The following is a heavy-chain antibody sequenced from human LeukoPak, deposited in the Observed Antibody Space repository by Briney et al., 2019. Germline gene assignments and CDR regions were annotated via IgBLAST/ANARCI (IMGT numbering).Heavy chain of an antibody. Sequence: GGSLRLSCAASGFTFSSYAMRWVRQAPGKGLEWVSAISGSGGSTYYAASVKGRFTISRDNSKNTLYLQMNSLRAEDTAVYYCAKDYSSGWDRDYFDYWGQGTLVTVSS. D-gene: IGHD6-19*01. V-gene: IGHV3-23*01. J-gene: IGHJ4*02. CDR2: ISGSGGST. CDR1: GFTFSSYA. CDR3: AKDYSSGWDRDYFDY.